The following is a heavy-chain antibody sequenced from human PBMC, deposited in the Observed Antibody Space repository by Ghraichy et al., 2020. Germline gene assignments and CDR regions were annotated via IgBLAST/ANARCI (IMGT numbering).Heavy chain of an antibody. D-gene: IGHD3-3*01. CDR1: GYSFTSYW. Sequence: GESLNISCKGSGYSFTSYWIGWVRQMPGKGLEWMGIIYPGDSDTRYSPSFQGQVTISADKSISTAYLQWSSLKASDTAMYYCARGGNYYDFWSGHDAFDIWGQGTMVTVSS. CDR3: ARGGNYYDFWSGHDAFDI. V-gene: IGHV5-51*01. J-gene: IGHJ3*02. CDR2: IYPGDSDT.